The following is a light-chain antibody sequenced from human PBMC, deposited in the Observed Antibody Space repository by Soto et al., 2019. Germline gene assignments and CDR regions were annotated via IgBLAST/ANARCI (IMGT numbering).Light chain of an antibody. CDR3: QQRSDWPLT. CDR1: QSFSNNY. J-gene: IGKJ4*01. CDR2: GAS. V-gene: IGKV3-11*01. Sequence: IVLTQSPGTLALSPGESGTLFCRASQSFSNNYLAWYQQKPGQAPRLLIYGASTRATGIPARFSGSGSGTDFTLTISSLETEDFAVYYCQQRSDWPLTFGVGTKVDIK.